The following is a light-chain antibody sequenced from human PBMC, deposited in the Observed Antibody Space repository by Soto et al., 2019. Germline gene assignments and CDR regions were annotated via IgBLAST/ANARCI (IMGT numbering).Light chain of an antibody. CDR3: QRSYSTPRT. CDR1: QSISSY. V-gene: IGKV1-39*01. Sequence: DIQMTQSPSSLSASVGDRVTITCRASQSISSYLNWYQQKPGKAPKLLIYAASSLQSGVPSRFSGSGSGTDFTLTIGSLQPEDFATYYCQRSYSTPRTFGQGTKV. CDR2: AAS. J-gene: IGKJ1*01.